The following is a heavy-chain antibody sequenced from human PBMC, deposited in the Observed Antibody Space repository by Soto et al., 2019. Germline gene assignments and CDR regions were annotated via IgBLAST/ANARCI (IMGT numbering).Heavy chain of an antibody. CDR2: MYYSGST. CDR3: ARSSSIAFRSLEWVDALDV. V-gene: IGHV4-39*01. Sequence: SETLSLTCTVSGGSISSTSYYWGWIRQPPGKGLEWIGSMYYSGSTYYNPSLKSRVTMSVDTSKNQFSLKLRSVTAADTAVYYCARSSSIAFRSLEWVDALDVWGQGPTVIVPS. J-gene: IGHJ6*02. D-gene: IGHD3-3*01. CDR1: GGSISSTSYY.